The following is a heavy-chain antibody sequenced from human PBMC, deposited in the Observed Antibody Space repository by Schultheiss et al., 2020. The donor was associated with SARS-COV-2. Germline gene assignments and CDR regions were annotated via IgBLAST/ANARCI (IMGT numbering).Heavy chain of an antibody. J-gene: IGHJ4*02. CDR2: ISYDGSNK. D-gene: IGHD4-17*01. CDR1: GFTFSSYG. CDR3: ARSLYGEWATGDY. V-gene: IGHV3-30*03. Sequence: GGSLRLSCAASGFTFSSYGMHWVRQAPGKGLEWVAVISYDGSNKYYADSVKGRFTISRDNSKNTLYLQMGSLRAEDMAVYYCARSLYGEWATGDYWGQGTLVTVSS.